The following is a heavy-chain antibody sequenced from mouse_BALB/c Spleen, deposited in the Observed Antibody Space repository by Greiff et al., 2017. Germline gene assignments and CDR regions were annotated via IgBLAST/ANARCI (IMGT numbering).Heavy chain of an antibody. D-gene: IGHD2-2*01. CDR2: INSNGGST. CDR1: GFTFSSYG. CDR3: ARGGYYGYDVAFAY. Sequence: EVKLMESGGGLVQPGGSLKLSCAASGFTFSSYGMSWVRQTPDKRLELVATINSNGGSTYYPDSVKGRFTISRDNAKNTLYLQMSSLKSEDTAMYYCARGGYYGYDVAFAYWGQGTLVTVSA. V-gene: IGHV5-6-3*01. J-gene: IGHJ3*01.